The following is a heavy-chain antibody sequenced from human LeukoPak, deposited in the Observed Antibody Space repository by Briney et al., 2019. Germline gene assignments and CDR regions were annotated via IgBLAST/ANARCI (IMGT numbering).Heavy chain of an antibody. J-gene: IGHJ4*02. CDR2: IYSGGST. D-gene: IGHD3-10*01. CDR3: ARGISLRTSGGYGYYFDY. V-gene: IGHV3-66*01. CDR1: GFTVSSNY. Sequence: GGSLRLSCAASGFTVSSNYMSWVRQAPGKGLEWVSVIYSGGSTYYADSVKGRFTLSRDNSKDTLSLQMNSLRAEDTAVYYCARGISLRTSGGYGYYFDYWGQGTLVTVSS.